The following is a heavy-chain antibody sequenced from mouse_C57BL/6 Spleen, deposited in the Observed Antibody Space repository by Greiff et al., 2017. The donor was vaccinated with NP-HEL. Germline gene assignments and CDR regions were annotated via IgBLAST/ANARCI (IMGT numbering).Heavy chain of an antibody. J-gene: IGHJ3*01. D-gene: IGHD1-1*01. V-gene: IGHV1-5*01. CDR1: GYTFTSYW. CDR2: IYPGNSDT. CDR3: TSSYYYGSSYRAY. Sequence: VQLQQSGTVLARPGASVKMSCKTSGYTFTSYWMHWVKQRPGQGLEWIWAIYPGNSDTSYNQKFKGKAKLTAVTSASTAYMELSSLTNEDSAVYYCTSSYYYGSSYRAYWGQGTLVTVSA.